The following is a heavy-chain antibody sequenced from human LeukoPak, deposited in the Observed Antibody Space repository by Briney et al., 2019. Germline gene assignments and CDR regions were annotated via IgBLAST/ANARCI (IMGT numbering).Heavy chain of an antibody. D-gene: IGHD2-2*02. Sequence: TSQTLSLTCTVSGGSISSGGYYWSWIRQPPGKGLEWIGYIYHSGSTYYNPSLKSRVTISVDRSKNQFSLKLSSVTAADTAVYYCAREYCSSTSCYTTWPDYWGQGTLVTVSS. V-gene: IGHV4-30-2*01. CDR1: GGSISSGGYY. CDR3: AREYCSSTSCYTTWPDY. CDR2: IYHSGST. J-gene: IGHJ4*02.